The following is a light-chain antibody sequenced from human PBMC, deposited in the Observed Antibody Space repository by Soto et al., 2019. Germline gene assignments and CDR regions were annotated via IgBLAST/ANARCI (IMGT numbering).Light chain of an antibody. J-gene: IGLJ2*01. V-gene: IGLV2-14*01. CDR3: SSYTSTDTVML. CDR2: AVS. CDR1: SSDVGGENY. Sequence: QSALTQPASVSGSPGQSITISCTGTSSDVGGENYVSWYQHHPGKAPKVMIYAVSNRPSGVSNRFSGSKSGNTASLTISGLQAEDEGDYYCSSYTSTDTVMLFGGGTKLTVL.